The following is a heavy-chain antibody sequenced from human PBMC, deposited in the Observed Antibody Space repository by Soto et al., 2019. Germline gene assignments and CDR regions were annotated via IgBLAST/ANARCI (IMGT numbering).Heavy chain of an antibody. CDR3: ARVERGTATTVVDAFDI. V-gene: IGHV4-61*01. J-gene: IGHJ3*02. CDR1: GGFVSSGSYY. CDR2: MSHSGGT. Sequence: TLSLTCAVYGGFVSSGSYYWSWVRQPPGKGLEWIGEMSHSGGTHFNPSLKSRVTISVDTSKNQFSLKMSSVTAADTALYYCARVERGTATTVVDAFDIWGPGTMVTVSS. D-gene: IGHD1-1*01.